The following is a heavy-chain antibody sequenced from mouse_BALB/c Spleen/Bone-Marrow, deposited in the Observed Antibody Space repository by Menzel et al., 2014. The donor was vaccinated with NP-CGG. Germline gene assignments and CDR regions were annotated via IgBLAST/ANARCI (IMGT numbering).Heavy chain of an antibody. CDR1: GYAFTNYL. V-gene: IGHV1-54*01. Sequence: QVQLKHSGAELVRPGTSVKVSCKASGYAFTNYLIDWVKQRPGQGLEWIGVINPGSGGTNYNEKFKGKATLTADKSSSTAYMQLSSLTSDDSAVYFCARWDYAMDYWGQGTSVTVSS. J-gene: IGHJ4*01. CDR3: ARWDYAMDY. CDR2: INPGSGGT.